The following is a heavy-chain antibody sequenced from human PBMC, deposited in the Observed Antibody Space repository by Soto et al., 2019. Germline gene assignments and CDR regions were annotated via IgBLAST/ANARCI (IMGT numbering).Heavy chain of an antibody. V-gene: IGHV3-23*01. Sequence: EVQLLESGGGLVQPGGSLRLSCAASGFTFSSYAMSWVRQAPGKGLEWVSAISGSGGSTYYADSLKGRFTISRDNSKNTLNLQMNRLRAEDTAVYYCAKDRGAGTMYVYYYYGMDVWGQGTTVTVSS. J-gene: IGHJ6*02. D-gene: IGHD1-1*01. CDR2: ISGSGGST. CDR3: AKDRGAGTMYVYYYYGMDV. CDR1: GFTFSSYA.